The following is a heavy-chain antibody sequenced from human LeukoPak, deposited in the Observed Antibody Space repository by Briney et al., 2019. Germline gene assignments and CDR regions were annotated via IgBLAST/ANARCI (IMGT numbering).Heavy chain of an antibody. CDR3: ARGRYYYGSGSYPFDY. CDR1: GYSISSGYY. D-gene: IGHD3-10*01. CDR2: IYHSGST. Sequence: SETLSLTCTVSGYSISSGYYWGWIRQPPGKGLEWIGSIYHSGSTYYNPSLKSRVTMSVDTSKNQFSLKLSSVTAADTAVYYCARGRYYYGSGSYPFDYWGQGTLVTVSS. V-gene: IGHV4-38-2*02. J-gene: IGHJ4*02.